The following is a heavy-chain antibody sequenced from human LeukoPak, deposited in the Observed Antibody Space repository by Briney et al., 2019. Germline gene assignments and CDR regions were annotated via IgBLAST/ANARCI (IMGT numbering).Heavy chain of an antibody. J-gene: IGHJ4*02. CDR3: ARYPSDQYYFDY. CDR2: IYSGGST. Sequence: PGGSLRLSCAASGFTVSSNYMSWVRQAPGKGLECVSVIYSGGSTYYAYSVKGRFTISRDNSKNTLYLQMNSLRAEDTAVYYCARYPSDQYYFDYWGQGTLVTVSS. CDR1: GFTVSSNY. V-gene: IGHV3-53*01.